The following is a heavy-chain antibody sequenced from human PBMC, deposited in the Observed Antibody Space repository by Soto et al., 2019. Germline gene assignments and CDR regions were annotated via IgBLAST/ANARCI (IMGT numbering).Heavy chain of an antibody. CDR3: AREKGAGSRYFDWLIPYGMDV. J-gene: IGHJ6*02. CDR1: GYTFASYY. D-gene: IGHD3-9*01. Sequence: ASVKVSCKASGYTFASYYMHWVRQAPGQGLEWMGIINPSGGSTSYAQKFQGRVTMTRDTSTSTVYMELSSLRSEDTAVYYCAREKGAGSRYFDWLIPYGMDVWGQGTTVTVSS. CDR2: INPSGGST. V-gene: IGHV1-46*01.